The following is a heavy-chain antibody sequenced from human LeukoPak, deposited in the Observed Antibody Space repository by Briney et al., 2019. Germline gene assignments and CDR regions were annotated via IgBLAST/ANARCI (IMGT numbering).Heavy chain of an antibody. CDR3: RGEGVCLGDPTPYYGMDV. Sequence: GESLKISCKGSGYRFTNYWIGWVRQMPGKGLEWMGIIYPGDSDTRYSPSFQGQVTISADKSISTAYLQWSSLKASDTAMYYWRGEGVCLGDPTPYYGMDVGAKGPRSPSP. CDR2: IYPGDSDT. V-gene: IGHV5-51*01. J-gene: IGHJ6*02. CDR1: GYRFTNYW. D-gene: IGHD3-16*01.